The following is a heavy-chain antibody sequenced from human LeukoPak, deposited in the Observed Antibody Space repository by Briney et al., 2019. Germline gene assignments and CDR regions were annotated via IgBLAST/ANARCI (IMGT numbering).Heavy chain of an antibody. D-gene: IGHD3-22*01. CDR2: IYYSGST. J-gene: IGHJ4*02. CDR3: ARVIGTRTFDY. CDR1: GGSISSGGYY. V-gene: IGHV4-31*03. Sequence: SETLSLTCTVSGGSISSGGYYWSWIRQHPGKGLEWIGYIYYSGSTYYNPSLKSRVTLSVDTSKNQFSLRMSSVTAADTALYHCARVIGTRTFDYWGQGTLVAVSS.